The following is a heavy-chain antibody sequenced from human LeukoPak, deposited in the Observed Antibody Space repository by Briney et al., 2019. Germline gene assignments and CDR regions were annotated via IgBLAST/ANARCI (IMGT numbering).Heavy chain of an antibody. CDR1: GGTFSSYT. V-gene: IGHV1-69*02. D-gene: IGHD3-10*01. J-gene: IGHJ5*02. CDR2: IIPILGIA. Sequence: ASVKVSCKASGGTFSSYTISWVRQAPGQGLEWMGRIIPILGIANYAQKFQGRVTITADKSTSTAYMELSSLRSEDTAVYYCARGPFTMVRENWFDPWGQGTLVTASS. CDR3: ARGPFTMVRENWFDP.